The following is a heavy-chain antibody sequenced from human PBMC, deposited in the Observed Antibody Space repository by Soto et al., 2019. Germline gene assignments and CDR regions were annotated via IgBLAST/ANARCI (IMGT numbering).Heavy chain of an antibody. Sequence: QVQLVQSGAEVKKPGASVKVSCKASGYTFTSYEMYWVRQAPGQGLEWMGIINPSGGSTTYAQKFKGRVTMTRDTSTSTVYMELSSLRSEDTAVYYCARDRRDGYNTFDYWGQGTLVTVSS. CDR1: GYTFTSYE. CDR3: ARDRRDGYNTFDY. D-gene: IGHD5-12*01. V-gene: IGHV1-46*01. CDR2: INPSGGST. J-gene: IGHJ4*02.